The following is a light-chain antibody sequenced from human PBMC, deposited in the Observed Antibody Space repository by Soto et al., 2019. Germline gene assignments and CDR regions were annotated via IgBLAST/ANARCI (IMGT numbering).Light chain of an antibody. CDR3: QQCNFYWT. CDR1: QTIGNW. Sequence: DIQMTQSPSTLPASVGDRVTITCRASQTIGNWLAWYQQKPGKVPKLLIYNVSSLESGVPSRFSGSGSGTEFPLTISSLQPDDFATYYCQQCNFYWTFGQGTKVEIK. V-gene: IGKV1-5*03. J-gene: IGKJ1*01. CDR2: NVS.